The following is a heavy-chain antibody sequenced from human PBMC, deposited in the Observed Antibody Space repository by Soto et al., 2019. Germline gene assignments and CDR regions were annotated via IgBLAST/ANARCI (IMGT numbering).Heavy chain of an antibody. CDR1: GGSVRSSGYY. Sequence: PSETLSLTCTVSGGSVRSSGYYWAWIRQPPGKGLEWIGSLYYSWKTYRNPSLKSRVAMSDDTSKNQLSLRLRSVTAADTAVYYCERLILALTDPSDYWGQGALVTVSS. V-gene: IGHV4-39*01. J-gene: IGHJ4*02. CDR2: LYYSWKT. CDR3: ERLILALTDPSDY. D-gene: IGHD2-15*01.